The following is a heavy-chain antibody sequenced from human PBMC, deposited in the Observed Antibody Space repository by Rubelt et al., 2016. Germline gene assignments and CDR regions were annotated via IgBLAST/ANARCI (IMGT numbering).Heavy chain of an antibody. V-gene: IGHV3-7*05. J-gene: IGHJ4*02. CDR1: GFTSSSYW. D-gene: IGHD2-15*01. CDR2: IKEDGSEK. CDR3: ARVVGATTDY. Sequence: EVQLVESGGGLVQPGESLRLSCAASGFTSSSYWMTWVRQAPGKGLAWVANIKEDGSEKYYVDSVKGRLTISRDNAKNSLYLQMDSLRAEDTAGYYWARVVGATTDYWGQGNLVTVSS.